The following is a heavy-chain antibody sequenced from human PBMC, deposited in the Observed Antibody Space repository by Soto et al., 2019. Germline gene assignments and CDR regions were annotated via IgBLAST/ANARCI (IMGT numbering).Heavy chain of an antibody. J-gene: IGHJ4*02. CDR1: GGSVNSSIYY. V-gene: IGHV4-39*01. CDR3: ARQQYGSRRELDY. CDR2: IYYSGST. Sequence: SETLSLTCIVSGGSVNSSIYYWAWIRQPPGKGLEWIGSIYYSGSTFYTPSLRSRLTISQDTSKNHFSLRVTSVTAADTALYYCARQQYGSRRELDYWGQGTLVTVSS. D-gene: IGHD1-1*01.